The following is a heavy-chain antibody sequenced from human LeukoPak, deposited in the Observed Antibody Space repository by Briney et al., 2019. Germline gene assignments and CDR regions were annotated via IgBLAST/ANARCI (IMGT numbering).Heavy chain of an antibody. V-gene: IGHV3-48*03. CDR1: GSTFSSYE. D-gene: IGHD2-15*01. CDR2: ISSSGSTI. CDR3: ARGLVAASHRY. Sequence: GGSLRLSCAASGSTFSSYEMNWVRQAPGKGLEWVSYISSSGSTIYYADSVKGRFTISRGNAKNSLYLQMNSLRAEDTAVYYCARGLVAASHRYWGQGTLVTVSS. J-gene: IGHJ4*02.